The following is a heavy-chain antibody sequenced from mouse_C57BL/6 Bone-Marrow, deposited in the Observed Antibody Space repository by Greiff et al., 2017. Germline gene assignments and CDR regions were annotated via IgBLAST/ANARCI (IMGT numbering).Heavy chain of an antibody. D-gene: IGHD1-1*01. V-gene: IGHV8-8*01. CDR1: GFSLSTFGMG. CDR3: ARAHYYGSSYGYFDV. J-gene: IGHJ1*03. CDR2: IWWDDDK. Sequence: QVQLKESGPGILQPSQTLSLTCSFSGFSLSTFGMGVGWIRQPSGKGLEWLAHIWWDDDKYYNPALKSRLTISKDTSKNQVFLKIANVDTADTATYYCARAHYYGSSYGYFDVWGTGTTVTVSS.